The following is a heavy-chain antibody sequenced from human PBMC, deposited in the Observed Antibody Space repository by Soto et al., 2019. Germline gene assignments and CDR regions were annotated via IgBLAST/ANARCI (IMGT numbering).Heavy chain of an antibody. V-gene: IGHV1-18*01. Sequence: QGQLVQSGPEAKKPGASVKVSCKASGYTFRRYGISWVRQAPGQGLEWMGWISGYNVDTKYAQKVQGRVTMTIDTSTYTAYMELRSLTSYDTAIYYCAKNGLPPYYYYGMDVWGQGTTVTVSS. CDR3: AKNGLPPYYYYGMDV. CDR2: ISGYNVDT. J-gene: IGHJ6*02. CDR1: GYTFRRYG. D-gene: IGHD5-12*01.